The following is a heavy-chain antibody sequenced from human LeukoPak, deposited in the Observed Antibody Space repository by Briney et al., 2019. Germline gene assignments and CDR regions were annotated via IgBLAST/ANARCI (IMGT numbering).Heavy chain of an antibody. CDR3: ARKAESYYHDAFDM. Sequence: GGSLRLSCAASGFTFSSYWMTWVRQAPGKGLEWVANIKQDGSEKYYVDSVKGRFTISRDNAKNSLYLQMNSLRAEETAVYYCARKAESYYHDAFDMWGQGTKVTVSS. V-gene: IGHV3-7*01. CDR2: IKQDGSEK. J-gene: IGHJ3*02. D-gene: IGHD3-10*01. CDR1: GFTFSSYW.